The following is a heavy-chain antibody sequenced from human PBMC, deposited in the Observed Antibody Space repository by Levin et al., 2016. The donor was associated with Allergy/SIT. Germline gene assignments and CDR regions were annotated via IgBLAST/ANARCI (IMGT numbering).Heavy chain of an antibody. D-gene: IGHD2-15*01. Sequence: SETLSLTCTVSGGSVSSGSYYWSWIRQPPGRGLEWIGYIYYSGSTNYNPSLKSRVTISVDTSKNQFSLKLSSVTAADTAVYYCARDRVTRSSGLNWFDPWGQGTLVTVSS. J-gene: IGHJ5*02. V-gene: IGHV4-61*01. CDR1: GGSVSSGSYY. CDR3: ARDRVTRSSGLNWFDP. CDR2: IYYSGST.